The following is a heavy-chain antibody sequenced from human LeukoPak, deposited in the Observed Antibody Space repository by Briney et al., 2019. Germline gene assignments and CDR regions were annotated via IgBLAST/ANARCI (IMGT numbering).Heavy chain of an antibody. D-gene: IGHD6-6*01. CDR3: ARLKIAARYGGFDP. CDR1: GGSFSGYY. Sequence: PSETLSLTCAVYGGSFSGYYWSWIRQPPGKGLEWIGEINHSGSTNYNPSLKSRVTISVDTSKNQFSLKLSSVTAADTAVYYCARLKIAARYGGFDPWGQGTLVTASS. J-gene: IGHJ5*02. CDR2: INHSGST. V-gene: IGHV4-34*01.